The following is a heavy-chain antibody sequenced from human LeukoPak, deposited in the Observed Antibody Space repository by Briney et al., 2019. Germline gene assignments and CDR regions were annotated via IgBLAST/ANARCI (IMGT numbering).Heavy chain of an antibody. CDR3: ARGGPTYYYDSSGYYLSF. V-gene: IGHV4-34*01. D-gene: IGHD3-22*01. CDR1: GGSFNGYY. CDR2: INHSGST. J-gene: IGHJ4*02. Sequence: SETLSLTCAVYGGSFNGYYYSWIRQLPGKGLEWIGEINHSGSTNYNPSLKSRVTISVDTSKNQFSLKLSSVTAADTAVYYCARGGPTYYYDSSGYYLSFWGQGTLVTVSS.